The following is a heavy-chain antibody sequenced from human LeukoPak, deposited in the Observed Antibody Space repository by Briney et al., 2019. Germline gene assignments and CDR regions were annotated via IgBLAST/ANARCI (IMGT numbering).Heavy chain of an antibody. CDR1: GFTLSRYG. J-gene: IGHJ3*02. CDR2: IWYDGSNK. CDR3: AREPYYTAGTYYPI. V-gene: IGHV3-33*01. D-gene: IGHD3-10*01. Sequence: PGGSLRLSCAASGFTLSRYGMHWVRQAPGKGLEWVAVIWYDGSNKDYADSVKGRFTISRDNSKNTLYLQMNSLSAEDTAMYYCAREPYYTAGTYYPIWGQGTMVTVSS.